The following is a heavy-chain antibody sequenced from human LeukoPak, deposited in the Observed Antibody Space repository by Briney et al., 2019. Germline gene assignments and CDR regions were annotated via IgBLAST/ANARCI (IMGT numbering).Heavy chain of an antibody. D-gene: IGHD6-13*01. J-gene: IGHJ6*02. CDR3: ARQKLVPIYGMDV. V-gene: IGHV4-59*11. CDR1: GGSISYHY. Sequence: SETLSLTCTVSGGSISYHYWNWIRQPPGKGLEWMGEASYNGNTNYNPSIKGRVTISLDPSNDQFSLRLSSVTAADTAVYYCARQKLVPIYGMDVWGQGTTVTVSS. CDR2: ASYNGNT.